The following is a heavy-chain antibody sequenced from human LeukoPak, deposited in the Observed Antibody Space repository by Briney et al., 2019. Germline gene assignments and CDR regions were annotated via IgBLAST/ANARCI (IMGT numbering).Heavy chain of an antibody. D-gene: IGHD6-13*01. CDR3: SREAGIATAIVWFDP. V-gene: IGHV4-34*01. CDR2: INHSGST. CDR1: GGSFSGYY. Sequence: SETLSLTCTVSGGSFSGYYWSWIRQPPGKGLEWIGEINHSGSTNYNPSLKSRVTISVDTSKNQFSLKLSSVTAADTAVYYCSREAGIATAIVWFDPWGQGTLVTVSS. J-gene: IGHJ5*02.